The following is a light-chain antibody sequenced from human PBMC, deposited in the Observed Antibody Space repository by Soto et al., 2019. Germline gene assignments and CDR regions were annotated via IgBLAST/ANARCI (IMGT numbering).Light chain of an antibody. Sequence: ELLLTQSPGTLSFSPGEIDTLSCRASQSVSSSYLAWYQQKPGQAPRLLIYGASSRATGIPDRFSGSGSGTDFTLTISSLQPEDFATYYCQQTYTTPEITCGQGTRREIK. CDR2: GAS. CDR1: QSVSSSY. V-gene: IGKV3-20*01. J-gene: IGKJ5*01. CDR3: QQTYTTPEIT.